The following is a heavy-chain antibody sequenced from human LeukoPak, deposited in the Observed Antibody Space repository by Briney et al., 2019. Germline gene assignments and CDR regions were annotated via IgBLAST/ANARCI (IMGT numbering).Heavy chain of an antibody. CDR2: IYTSGST. CDR3: ARDRGLFFAFDI. CDR1: GGSFSGYY. J-gene: IGHJ3*02. V-gene: IGHV4-59*10. Sequence: SETLSLTCAVYGGSFSGYYWSWIRQPPGKGLEWIGRIYTSGSTNYNPSLKSRVTMSVDTSKNQFSLKLSSVTAADTAVYYCARDRGLFFAFDIWGQGTMVTVSS. D-gene: IGHD3-16*01.